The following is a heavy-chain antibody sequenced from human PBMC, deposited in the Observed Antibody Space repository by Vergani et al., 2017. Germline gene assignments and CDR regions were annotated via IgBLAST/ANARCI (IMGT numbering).Heavy chain of an antibody. J-gene: IGHJ5*02. V-gene: IGHV4-34*01. CDR1: GGSFNDYW. CDR2: IRHDGIT. D-gene: IGHD6-13*01. Sequence: QAQLQQWGAGLLKPSETLSLTCAIYGGSFNDYWWTWIRQPPGKGLEWIGEIRHDGITHYSPSLKSRVTISIDTSTHQFSLNLRSVTAADTAVYYCARHIFQVRGQQLVLGNWFDPWGQGTLVTVSS. CDR3: ARHIFQVRGQQLVLGNWFDP.